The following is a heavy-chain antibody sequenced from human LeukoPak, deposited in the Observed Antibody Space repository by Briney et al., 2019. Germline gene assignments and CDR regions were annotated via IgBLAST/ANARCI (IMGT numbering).Heavy chain of an antibody. CDR2: IIPIFGTA. Sequence: SVKVSCKASGGAFISYGISWVRQAPGQGLEWMGGIIPIFGTANYAQKFQGRVTITADESTSTAYMELSSLRSEDTAVYYCARDKTVTGYYGMDVWGQGTTVTVSS. J-gene: IGHJ6*02. D-gene: IGHD4-11*01. CDR3: ARDKTVTGYYGMDV. CDR1: GGAFISYG. V-gene: IGHV1-69*13.